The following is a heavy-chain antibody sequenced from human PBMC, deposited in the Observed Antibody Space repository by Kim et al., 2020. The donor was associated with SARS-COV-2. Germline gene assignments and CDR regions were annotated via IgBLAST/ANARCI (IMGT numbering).Heavy chain of an antibody. V-gene: IGHV6-1*01. Sequence: SQTLSLTCAISGDSVSSNSAAFNWISQSPSRGLEWLGRTYYRSKWNNDYAVSVKSRITINPDTSKNQFSLQLNSVTPEDTAVYFCAREKKGPTIIAVVAIYYFDCWGQGTLVTVSS. CDR1: GDSVSSNSAA. J-gene: IGHJ4*02. D-gene: IGHD6-19*01. CDR2: TYYRSKWNN. CDR3: AREKKGPTIIAVVAIYYFDC.